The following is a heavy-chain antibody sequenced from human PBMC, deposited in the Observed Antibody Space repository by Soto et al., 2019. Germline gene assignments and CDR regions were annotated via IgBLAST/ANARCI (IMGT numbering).Heavy chain of an antibody. V-gene: IGHV3-30-3*01. J-gene: IGHJ4*02. CDR1: GFTFSSYA. Sequence: PGGSLRLSCAASGFTFSSYAMHWVRQAPGKGLEWVAVISYDGSNKYYADSVKGRFTISRDNSKNTLYLQMNSLRAEDTAVYYCARDKRNSGSYPPDYWGQGXLVTVYS. CDR2: ISYDGSNK. CDR3: ARDKRNSGSYPPDY. D-gene: IGHD1-26*01.